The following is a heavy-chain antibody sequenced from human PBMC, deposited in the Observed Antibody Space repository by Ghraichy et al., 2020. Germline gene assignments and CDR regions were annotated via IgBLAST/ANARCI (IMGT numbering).Heavy chain of an antibody. CDR1: GFTFSSYA. Sequence: GGSLRLSCSASGFTFSSYAMHWVRQAPGKGLEYVSAISSNGGSTYYADSVKGRFTISRDNSKNTLYLQMSSLRAEDTAVYYCVKSPSEDIVVVVAATVYFDYWGQGTLVTVSS. D-gene: IGHD2-15*01. CDR3: VKSPSEDIVVVVAATVYFDY. CDR2: ISSNGGST. V-gene: IGHV3-64D*06. J-gene: IGHJ4*02.